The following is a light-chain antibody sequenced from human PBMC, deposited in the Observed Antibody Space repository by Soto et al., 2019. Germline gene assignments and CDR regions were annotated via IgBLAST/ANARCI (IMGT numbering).Light chain of an antibody. CDR3: RSYTPTTWV. CDR2: EVF. J-gene: IGLJ3*02. CDR1: SSDVGTNKY. V-gene: IGLV2-14*01. Sequence: QSALTQPASVSGSPGQSITISCTGTSSDVGTNKYVSWYQQHPGKAPQLIIYEVFNRPSGVSNRFSVSKSGNTASLTISGLQAEDEADYYCRSYTPTTWVFGGGTKLTVL.